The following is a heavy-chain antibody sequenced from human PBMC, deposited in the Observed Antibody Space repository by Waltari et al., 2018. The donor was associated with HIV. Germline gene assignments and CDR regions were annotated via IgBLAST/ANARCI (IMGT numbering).Heavy chain of an antibody. CDR3: ARQIRVGELNYFDY. CDR1: GYSVTSYW. Sequence: EVQLVQSGAEVKKPGESLKISCQGSGYSVTSYWIGWVRQMPGKGLEWMAIIYPVDSDTSDSPSFQGHVTISADKSIITAYLQWGSLKASDTAMYYCARQIRVGELNYFDYWGQGTLVTVSS. D-gene: IGHD3-10*01. J-gene: IGHJ4*02. CDR2: IYPVDSDT. V-gene: IGHV5-51*01.